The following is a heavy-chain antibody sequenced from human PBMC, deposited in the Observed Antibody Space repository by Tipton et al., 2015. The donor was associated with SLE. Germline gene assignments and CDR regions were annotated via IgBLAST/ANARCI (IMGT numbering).Heavy chain of an antibody. CDR2: IYYSGSA. CDR3: ARHSGRLVPFDY. D-gene: IGHD6-6*01. CDR1: GGSISSSSYY. Sequence: TLSLTCTVSGGSISSSSYYWGWIRQPPGKGLEWIGSIYYSGSAYSNPSLRSRVTISADTSKNQFSLRLSSVTAADTAVYYCARHSGRLVPFDYWGQGTLVIVSS. V-gene: IGHV4-39*01. J-gene: IGHJ4*02.